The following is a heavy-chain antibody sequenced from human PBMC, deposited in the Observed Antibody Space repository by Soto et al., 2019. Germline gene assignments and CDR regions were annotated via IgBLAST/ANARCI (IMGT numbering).Heavy chain of an antibody. V-gene: IGHV1-2*04. D-gene: IGHD6-19*01. CDR3: ARDLAVAGTYYYYYGMDV. CDR2: INPNSGGT. CDR1: GYTFTSYA. J-gene: IGHJ6*02. Sequence: EASVKVSCKASGYTFTSYAMHWVRQAPGQRLEWMGWINPNSGGTNYAQKLQGWVTITRDTSISTAYMELSRLRSDDTAVYYRARDLAVAGTYYYYYGMDVWGQGTTVTVSS.